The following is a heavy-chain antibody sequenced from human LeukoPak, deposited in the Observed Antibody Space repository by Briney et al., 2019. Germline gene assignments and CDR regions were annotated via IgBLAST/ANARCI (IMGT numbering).Heavy chain of an antibody. CDR2: ISYDGSNK. CDR1: AFTFSSYG. CDR3: AKDPGSYDFWSGYSDY. Sequence: GGSLRLSCAASAFTFSSYGMHWVRQAPGKGLEWVAVISYDGSNKYYADSVKGRFTISRDNSKNTLYLQMNSLRAEDTAVYYCAKDPGSYDFWSGYSDYWGQGTLVTVSS. J-gene: IGHJ4*02. D-gene: IGHD3-3*01. V-gene: IGHV3-30*18.